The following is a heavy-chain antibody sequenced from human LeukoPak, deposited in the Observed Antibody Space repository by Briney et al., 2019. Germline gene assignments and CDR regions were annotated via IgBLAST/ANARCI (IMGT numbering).Heavy chain of an antibody. V-gene: IGHV4-61*01. J-gene: IGHJ4*02. D-gene: IGHD3-10*01. CDR1: GGSVSSGSYY. CDR3: ARNRLYGSGSGDFDY. CDR2: IYNSGST. Sequence: SETLSLTCTVSGGSVSSGSYYWNWIRHPPGKGLEWIGYIYNSGSTNYSPSLKSRVTISVDTSKNQFSLRLSSVTPADTAVYYCARNRLYGSGSGDFDYWGQGTLVTVSS.